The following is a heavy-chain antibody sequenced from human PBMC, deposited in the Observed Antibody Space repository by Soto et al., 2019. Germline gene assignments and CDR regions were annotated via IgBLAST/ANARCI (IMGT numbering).Heavy chain of an antibody. D-gene: IGHD4-17*01. V-gene: IGHV3-23*01. J-gene: IGHJ3*02. Sequence: EVQLLESGGGLVQPGGSLRLSCAASGFTFSSYAMSWVRQAPGKGLEWVSAISGSGGSTYYADSVKGRFTISRDNSKNTLYLQMNSLRGEDTGVYYCAKPRGDYNWRDAFDIWGQGTMVTVSS. CDR3: AKPRGDYNWRDAFDI. CDR2: ISGSGGST. CDR1: GFTFSSYA.